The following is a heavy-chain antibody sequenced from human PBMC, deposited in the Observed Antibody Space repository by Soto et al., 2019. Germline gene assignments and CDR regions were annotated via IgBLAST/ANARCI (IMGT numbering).Heavy chain of an antibody. J-gene: IGHJ6*02. CDR3: ARGITIFGVYGMDV. Sequence: SETLSLTCTVSGGSVRGGYYYWSWIRQPPGKGLEWIGYIDYSGSTNYNPSLKSRVTMSIDTSKNQFSLKLSSVTAADTAVYYCARGITIFGVYGMDVWGQGTTVTVSS. V-gene: IGHV4-61*01. CDR2: IDYSGST. CDR1: GGSVRGGYYY. D-gene: IGHD3-3*01.